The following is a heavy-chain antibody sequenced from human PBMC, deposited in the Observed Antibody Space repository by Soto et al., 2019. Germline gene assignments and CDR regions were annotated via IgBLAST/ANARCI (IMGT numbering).Heavy chain of an antibody. CDR2: VWYDGSSK. J-gene: IGHJ3*02. CDR1: GFTFSNFG. Sequence: PGGSLRLSCEASGFTFSNFGMNWVRQAPGKGLEWVARVWYDGSSKYYVDSVKGRFTISRDNSKETVYLQMNSLRAEDTAVYYCAKDISWYGRDAFDIWGQGTMVTVSS. CDR3: AKDISWYGRDAFDI. V-gene: IGHV3-33*06. D-gene: IGHD3-10*01.